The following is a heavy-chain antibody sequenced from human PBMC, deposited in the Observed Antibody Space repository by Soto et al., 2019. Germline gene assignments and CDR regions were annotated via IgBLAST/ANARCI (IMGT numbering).Heavy chain of an antibody. CDR1: GYSFTTYG. CDR3: AREGPAPYSYYGMDV. V-gene: IGHV1-18*01. Sequence: QVQLVQSGGAVKKPGASVKVSCKTSGYSFTTYGISWVRQAPGQWLEWMGWISAYNGNTNYAQKLQDRVTMTTDTTTSTAYMELRSLRSDDTAVYYCAREGPAPYSYYGMDVWGQGSTVTVSS. J-gene: IGHJ6*02. CDR2: ISAYNGNT.